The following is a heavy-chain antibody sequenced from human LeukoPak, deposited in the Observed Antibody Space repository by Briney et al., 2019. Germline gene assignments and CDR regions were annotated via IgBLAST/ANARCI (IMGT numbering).Heavy chain of an antibody. CDR1: GGSINDYY. CDR3: ARGWAAGTNAFDI. V-gene: IGHV4-59*12. J-gene: IGHJ3*02. Sequence: PSETLSLTCTVSGGSINDYYWSWIRQPPGKGLEWIGYIYYSGSTNYNPSLKSRVTISLDTSKNQFSLKLSSVTAADTAVYYCARGWAAGTNAFDIWGQGAMVTVSS. CDR2: IYYSGST. D-gene: IGHD3-10*01.